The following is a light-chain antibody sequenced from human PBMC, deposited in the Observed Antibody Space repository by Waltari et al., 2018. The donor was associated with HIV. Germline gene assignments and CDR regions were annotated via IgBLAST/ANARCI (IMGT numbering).Light chain of an antibody. Sequence: EIVMTQSPATLSVSPGERATLSCRASQSVSSNLAWYQQKPGQAPRLLIYGAPTRAIGIPARFSGSGSGTEFTLTISSLQSEDFAVYYCQQYNNWPPWTFGQGTKVEIK. CDR3: QQYNNWPPWT. V-gene: IGKV3-15*01. CDR1: QSVSSN. CDR2: GAP. J-gene: IGKJ1*01.